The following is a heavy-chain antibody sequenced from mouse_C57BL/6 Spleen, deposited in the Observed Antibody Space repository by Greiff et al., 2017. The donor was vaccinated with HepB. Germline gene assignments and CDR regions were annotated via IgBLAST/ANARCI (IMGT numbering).Heavy chain of an antibody. D-gene: IGHD1-1*01. CDR1: GYTFTDYE. Sequence: QVQLQQSGAELVRPGASVTLSCKASGYTFTDYEMHWVKQTPVHGLEWIGVIDPETGGTAYNQKFKGKAILTADKSSSTAYMELRSLTSEDSAVYYCTNFDYYGSSWAYWGQGTLVTVSA. CDR2: IDPETGGT. V-gene: IGHV1-15*01. CDR3: TNFDYYGSSWAY. J-gene: IGHJ3*01.